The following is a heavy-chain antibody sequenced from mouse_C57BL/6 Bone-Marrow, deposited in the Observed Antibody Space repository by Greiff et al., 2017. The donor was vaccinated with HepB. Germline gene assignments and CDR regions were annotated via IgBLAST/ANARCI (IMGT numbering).Heavy chain of an antibody. J-gene: IGHJ3*01. Sequence: QVQLQQPGAELVKPGASVKLSCKASGYTFTSYWMQWVKQRPGQGLEWIGEIDPSDSYTNYNQKFKGKATLTVDTSSSTAYMQLSSLTSEDSAVYYCAREESMGYWGQGTLVTVSA. CDR1: GYTFTSYW. CDR2: IDPSDSYT. V-gene: IGHV1-50*01. D-gene: IGHD1-1*02. CDR3: AREESMGY.